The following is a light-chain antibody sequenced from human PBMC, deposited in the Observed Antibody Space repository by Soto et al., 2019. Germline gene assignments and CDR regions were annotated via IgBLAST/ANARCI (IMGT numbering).Light chain of an antibody. CDR2: EVS. Sequence: QSALTQPPSASGSPGQSVTISCTGTSSDVGGYNYVSWYQQHPGKAPKLIIYEVSKRPSGVPGRFSGSKSGNTASLTVSGLQAEDEADYHCISYAGSNNFAFGTGTKLTV. CDR3: ISYAGSNNFA. J-gene: IGLJ1*01. CDR1: SSDVGGYNY. V-gene: IGLV2-8*01.